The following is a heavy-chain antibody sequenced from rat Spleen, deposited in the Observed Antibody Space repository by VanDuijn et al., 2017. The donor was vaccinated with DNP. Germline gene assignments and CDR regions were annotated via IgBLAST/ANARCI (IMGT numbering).Heavy chain of an antibody. Sequence: EVQLVESGGGLVQPGRSLKLACAASGFTFSNYYMAWVRQAPKKGLEWVATISTGGSRSSYPDSVKGRFTISRDNARNSLYLQMNSLKSEDTATYYCARGNYYGSYREGEMDAWGQGTSVTVSS. CDR3: ARGNYYGSYREGEMDA. CDR1: GFTFSNYY. D-gene: IGHD1-2*01. CDR2: ISTGGSRS. V-gene: IGHV5-25*01. J-gene: IGHJ4*01.